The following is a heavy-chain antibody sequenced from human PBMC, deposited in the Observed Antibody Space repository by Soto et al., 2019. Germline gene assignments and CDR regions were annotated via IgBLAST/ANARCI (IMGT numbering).Heavy chain of an antibody. V-gene: IGHV1-46*01. CDR3: ARGREYCFGYNWLDP. J-gene: IGHJ5*02. Sequence: QVQLVKSGAEVRKPGASVKLSCQTSGYPFTSYYMHWVRQAPGQGLEWMGVINPSEGRTRYSQKFQDRVTMTRDTSTSTIYMELSSLRSEDTATYSCARGREYCFGYNWLDPCGQGTLLTVSS. D-gene: IGHD3-3*01. CDR1: GYPFTSYY. CDR2: INPSEGRT.